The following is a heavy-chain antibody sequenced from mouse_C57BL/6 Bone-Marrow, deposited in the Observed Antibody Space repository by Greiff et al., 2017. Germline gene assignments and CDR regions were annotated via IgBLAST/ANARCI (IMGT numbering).Heavy chain of an antibody. CDR2: IYPRSGNT. V-gene: IGHV1-81*01. CDR3: ARRSIYVGFAY. Sequence: QVQLKQSGAELARPGASVKLSCKASGYTFTSYGISWVKQRPGQGLEWIGEIYPRSGNTYYNEKLKGKATITADKSSSTVYMELRSLTSEDSAVYFCARRSIYVGFAYWGQGTLVTVSA. D-gene: IGHD2-3*01. J-gene: IGHJ3*01. CDR1: GYTFTSYG.